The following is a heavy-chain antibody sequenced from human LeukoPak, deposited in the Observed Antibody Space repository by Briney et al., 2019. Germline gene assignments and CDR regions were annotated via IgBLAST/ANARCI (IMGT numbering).Heavy chain of an antibody. CDR1: GFTFSDHY. CDR3: TTEWALAGNFY. CDR2: SRNKANSYST. D-gene: IGHD6-19*01. J-gene: IGHJ4*02. V-gene: IGHV3-72*01. Sequence: GGSLRLSCAASGFTFSDHYMDWVRQAPGKGLEWVGRSRNKANSYSTEYAASVKGRFTISRDDSKNTLYLQMNSLKTEDTAVYYCTTEWALAGNFYWGQGTLVTVSS.